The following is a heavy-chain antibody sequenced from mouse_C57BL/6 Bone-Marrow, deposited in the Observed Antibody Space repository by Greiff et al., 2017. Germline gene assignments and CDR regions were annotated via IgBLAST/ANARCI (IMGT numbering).Heavy chain of an antibody. CDR3: AICYDYYYAMDY. CDR2: IYPRSGNT. V-gene: IGHV1-81*01. Sequence: QVQLQQSGAELSRPGASVKLSCKASGYTFTSYGISWVKQRTGQGLEWIGEIYPRSGNTYYNEKFKGKATLTADKSSSTAYMELRSLTSEDSAVYFCAICYDYYYAMDYWGQGTSVTVSS. D-gene: IGHD2-4*01. J-gene: IGHJ4*01. CDR1: GYTFTSYG.